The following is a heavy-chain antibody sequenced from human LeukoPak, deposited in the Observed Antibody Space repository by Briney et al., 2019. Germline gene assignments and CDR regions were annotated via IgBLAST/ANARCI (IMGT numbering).Heavy chain of an antibody. CDR3: ARGPDQYCSSTSCYRKNWFDP. Sequence: ASVKVSCKASGGTFSSYGISWVRQAPGQGLEWMGWISAYNGNTNYAQKLQGRVTMTTDTSTSTAYMELRSLRSDDTAVYYCARGPDQYCSSTSCYRKNWFDPWGQGTLVTVSS. J-gene: IGHJ5*02. CDR2: ISAYNGNT. CDR1: GGTFSSYG. V-gene: IGHV1-18*01. D-gene: IGHD2-2*01.